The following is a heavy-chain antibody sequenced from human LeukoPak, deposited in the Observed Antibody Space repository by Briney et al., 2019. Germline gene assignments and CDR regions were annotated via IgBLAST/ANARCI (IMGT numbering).Heavy chain of an antibody. CDR1: AGSISGVF. J-gene: IGHJ6*03. CDR2: ISYSGST. Sequence: PSETLSLTCTVSAGSISGVFWSWIRQPPGKGLEWIGYISYSGSTNYNPSLKSRVTISADTSKNQVSLKLSSVTAADTAVYYCARTYRYGSFPVYHFYMDVWGKGTTVTVSS. D-gene: IGHD5-18*01. CDR3: ARTYRYGSFPVYHFYMDV. V-gene: IGHV4-59*01.